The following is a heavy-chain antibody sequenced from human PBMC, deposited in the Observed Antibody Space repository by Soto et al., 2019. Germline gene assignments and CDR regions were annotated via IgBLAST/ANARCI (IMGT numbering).Heavy chain of an antibody. V-gene: IGHV4-34*01. CDR1: GGSFSGYY. CDR2: INHSGST. Sequence: SETLSLTCAVYGGSFSGYYWSWIRQPPGKGLEWIGDINHSGSTNYNPSLKSRVTISVDTSKNQFSLKLSSVTAADTAVYYCARQVGYYYDSSGLRSFDYWGQGTLVTVSS. D-gene: IGHD3-22*01. CDR3: ARQVGYYYDSSGLRSFDY. J-gene: IGHJ4*02.